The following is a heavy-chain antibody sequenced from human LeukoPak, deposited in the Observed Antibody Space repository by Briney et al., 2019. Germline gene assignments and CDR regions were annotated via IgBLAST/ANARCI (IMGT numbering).Heavy chain of an antibody. CDR2: IWYDGSNK. CDR1: GFTFSSYG. CDR3: ARDLLWFGELLLDYYGMDV. J-gene: IGHJ6*02. Sequence: PGRSLRLSCAASGFTFSSYGMHWVRQAPGKGLEWVAVIWYDGSNKYYADSVKGRFTISRDNSKNTLYLQMDSLRAEDTAVYYCARDLLWFGELLLDYYGMDVWGQGTTVTVSS. V-gene: IGHV3-33*01. D-gene: IGHD3-10*01.